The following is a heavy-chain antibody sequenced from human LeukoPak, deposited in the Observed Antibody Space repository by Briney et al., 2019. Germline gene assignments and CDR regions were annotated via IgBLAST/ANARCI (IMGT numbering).Heavy chain of an antibody. D-gene: IGHD6-19*01. Sequence: GGSLRLSCAASEFTFSSYGMHWVRQAPGKGLEWVAVIWYDGSNKYYADSVKGRFTISRDNSKNTLYLQMNSLRAEDTAVYYCAKGAGQLGWYGGPDYWGQGTLVTVSS. CDR2: IWYDGSNK. CDR3: AKGAGQLGWYGGPDY. CDR1: EFTFSSYG. V-gene: IGHV3-33*06. J-gene: IGHJ4*02.